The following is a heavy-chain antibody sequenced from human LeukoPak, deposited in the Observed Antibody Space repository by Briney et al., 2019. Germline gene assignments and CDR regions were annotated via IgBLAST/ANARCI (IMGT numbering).Heavy chain of an antibody. CDR3: ARDGTAAGLYFDL. J-gene: IGHJ4*01. V-gene: IGHV3-7*01. CDR2: IKQDGGEK. CDR1: GFTCSSYW. D-gene: IGHD6-13*01. Sequence: HAGGSLRLSCAGSGFTCSSYWMNWVRQAPGKGLEGLASIKQDGGEKSYVDSVKGRFTISRDNAKNSLYLQMSSLRAEDTAVYYCARDGTAAGLYFDLWGQGTLVTVSS.